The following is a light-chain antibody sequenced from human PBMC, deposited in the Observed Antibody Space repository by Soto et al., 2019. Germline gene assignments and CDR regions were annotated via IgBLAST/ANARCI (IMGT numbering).Light chain of an antibody. CDR2: DVS. CDR3: SSYRGSNIFVV. V-gene: IGLV2-11*01. J-gene: IGLJ2*01. CDR1: RSDVGGYAY. Sequence: QSALTQPRSVSGSPGQSVTISCTGTRSDVGGYAYISWYQQHPGKVPKLIIYDVSKRPSGVPDRFSGSKSGNTASLTISGLQAEDEADYYCSSYRGSNIFVVFGGGTKLTVL.